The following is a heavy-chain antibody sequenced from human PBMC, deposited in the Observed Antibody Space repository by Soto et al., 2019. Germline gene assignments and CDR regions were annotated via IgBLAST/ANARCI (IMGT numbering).Heavy chain of an antibody. Sequence: GGSLRLSCAASGFTFSNAWMNWVRQAPGKGLEWVGGIKSKTDGGTTDYAAPVKGRFTISRDDSKNTLYLQMNSLKTEDTAVYYCTTQARRVWNYWGQGTLVTVSS. V-gene: IGHV3-15*07. CDR1: GFTFSNAW. J-gene: IGHJ4*02. D-gene: IGHD6-13*01. CDR3: TTQARRVWNY. CDR2: IKSKTDGGTT.